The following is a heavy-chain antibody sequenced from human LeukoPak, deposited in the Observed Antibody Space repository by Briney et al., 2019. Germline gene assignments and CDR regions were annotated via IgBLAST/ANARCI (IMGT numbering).Heavy chain of an antibody. CDR3: AGGRRLWGLTQRDAFDI. Sequence: SETLSLTCTVSGGSISSGGYYWSWIRQHPGKGLEWIGYIYYSGSTYYNPSLRSRVTISVDTSKNQFSLKLSSVTAADTAVYYCAGGRRLWGLTQRDAFDIWGQGTMVTVSS. D-gene: IGHD3-16*01. CDR2: IYYSGST. CDR1: GGSISSGGYY. V-gene: IGHV4-31*03. J-gene: IGHJ3*02.